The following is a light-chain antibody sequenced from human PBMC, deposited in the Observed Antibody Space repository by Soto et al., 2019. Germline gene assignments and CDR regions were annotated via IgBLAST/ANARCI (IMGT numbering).Light chain of an antibody. CDR2: GVS. Sequence: ETVLTQSPGTLSLSPGERATLSCRASQSLGSDYLAWYQQKPGQAPRLLIYGVSSRATDIPDRFSGSGSGTDFTLTISRLEQEDFAMYYCQLYGTSRTFGQGTTV. CDR1: QSLGSDY. J-gene: IGKJ1*01. V-gene: IGKV3-20*01. CDR3: QLYGTSRT.